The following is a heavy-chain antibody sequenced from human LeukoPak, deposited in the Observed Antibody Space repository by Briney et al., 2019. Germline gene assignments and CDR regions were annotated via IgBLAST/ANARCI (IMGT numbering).Heavy chain of an antibody. D-gene: IGHD1-26*01. J-gene: IGHJ6*03. V-gene: IGHV5-51*01. CDR2: IYPGDSDT. CDR3: ARRSDFGRISGSYYYYYMDV. CDR1: GYSFTSYW. Sequence: GESLKISCKGSGYSFTSYWIGWVRQMPGEGLEWMGIIYPGDSDTRYSPSFQGQVTISADKSISTAYLQWSSLKASDTAMYYCARRSDFGRISGSYYYYYMDVWGKGTTVTVSS.